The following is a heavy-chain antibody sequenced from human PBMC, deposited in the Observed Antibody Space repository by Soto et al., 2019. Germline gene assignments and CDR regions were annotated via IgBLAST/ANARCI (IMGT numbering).Heavy chain of an antibody. CDR2: ISAHNGNT. J-gene: IGHJ4*02. D-gene: IGHD2-2*01. V-gene: IGHV1-18*01. CDR3: ARGKYGDY. CDR1: GYAFTSYG. Sequence: QVHLVQSGAEVKKPGASVKVSCKGSGYAFTSYGITWVRQAPGQGLEWMGWISAHNGNTNYAQKLQGRVTVTRDTSTGTTYMELRSLSSDDTSEYYCARGKYGDYWGQGALVTVSS.